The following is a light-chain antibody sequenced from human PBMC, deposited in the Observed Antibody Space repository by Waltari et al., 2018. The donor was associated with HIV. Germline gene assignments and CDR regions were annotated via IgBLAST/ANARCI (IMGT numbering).Light chain of an antibody. CDR3: LQYYTTPQT. J-gene: IGKJ1*01. V-gene: IGKV4-1*01. CDR1: QSVLSSPNSKNY. Sequence: FVMTKSPDSLAVSLGERATINCKSGQSVLSSPNSKNYLAWYQQKPGHPPKLLIYWASTRESGVPDRFSGGGSGTDFTLTISSLQAEDVAVYFCLQYYTTPQTFGQGTKVEIK. CDR2: WAS.